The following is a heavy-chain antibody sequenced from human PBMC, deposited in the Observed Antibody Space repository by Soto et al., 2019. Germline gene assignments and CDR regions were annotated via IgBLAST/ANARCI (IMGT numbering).Heavy chain of an antibody. CDR3: ARQECSSTSCYAYYYYSGMDV. V-gene: IGHV4-39*01. D-gene: IGHD2-2*01. CDR2: IYYSGST. Sequence: SETLSLTCTVSGGSISSSSYYWGWIRQPPGKGLEWIGSIYYSGSTYYNPSLKSRVTISVDTSKNQFSLKLSSVTAADTAVYYCARQECSSTSCYAYYYYSGMDVWGQGTTVTVSS. CDR1: GGSISSSSYY. J-gene: IGHJ6*02.